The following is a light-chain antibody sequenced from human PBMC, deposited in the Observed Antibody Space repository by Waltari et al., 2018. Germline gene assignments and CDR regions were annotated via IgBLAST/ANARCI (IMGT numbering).Light chain of an antibody. V-gene: IGKV4-1*01. CDR1: QSIMYSSNNKNF. J-gene: IGKJ3*01. Sequence: DIVMRQSPDSLAVSLGERATIHCRSSQSIMYSSNNKNFLAWYQQKPGQSPKLLIYWASTRQSGVPDRFTGSWSGTDFTLTITSVQPEDVAIYYCQQYFITPFTFGPGTKVEIK. CDR2: WAS. CDR3: QQYFITPFT.